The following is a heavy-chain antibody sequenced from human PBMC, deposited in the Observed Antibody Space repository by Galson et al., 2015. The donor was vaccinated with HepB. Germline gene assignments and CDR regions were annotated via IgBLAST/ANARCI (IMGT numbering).Heavy chain of an antibody. V-gene: IGHV3-30*18. Sequence: SLRLSCAASGFTFSSYGMHWVRQAPGKGLEWVAVISYDGSNKYYADSVKGRFTISRDNSKNTLYLQMNSLRAEDTAVYYCAKVKTTAGSSSLDYWGQGTLVTVSS. CDR3: AKVKTTAGSSSLDY. CDR2: ISYDGSNK. D-gene: IGHD6-6*01. J-gene: IGHJ4*02. CDR1: GFTFSSYG.